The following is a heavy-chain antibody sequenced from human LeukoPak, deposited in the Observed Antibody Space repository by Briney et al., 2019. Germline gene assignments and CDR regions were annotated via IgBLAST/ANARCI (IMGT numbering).Heavy chain of an antibody. D-gene: IGHD3-3*01. V-gene: IGHV4-59*08. J-gene: IGHJ5*02. CDR2: IYYSGST. Sequence: SETLSLTCTVSGGSISSYYWSWIRQPPGKGLEWIGYIYYSGSTNYNPSLKSRVTISVDTSKNQFSLKLSSVTAADTAVYYCARQGGYYDFWSGYYTSVTWFDPWGQGTLVTVSS. CDR1: GGSISSYY. CDR3: ARQGGYYDFWSGYYTSVTWFDP.